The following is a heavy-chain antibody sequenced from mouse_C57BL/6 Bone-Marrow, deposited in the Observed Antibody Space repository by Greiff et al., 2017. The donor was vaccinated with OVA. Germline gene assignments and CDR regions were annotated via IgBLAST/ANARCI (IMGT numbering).Heavy chain of an antibody. J-gene: IGHJ2*01. CDR2: IYPGSGST. D-gene: IGHD1-1*01. CDR3: ARRGFITPFFDY. CDR1: GYTFTSYW. V-gene: IGHV1-55*01. Sequence: VQLQQPGAELVKPGASVKMSCKASGYTFTSYWITWVKQRPGQGLEWIGDIYPGSGSTNYNEKFKSKATLTVDTSSSTAYMQLSSLTSEDSAVYYCARRGFITPFFDYWGQGTTLTVSS.